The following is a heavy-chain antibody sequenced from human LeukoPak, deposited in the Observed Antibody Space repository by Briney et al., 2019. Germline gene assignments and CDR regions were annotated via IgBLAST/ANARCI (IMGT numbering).Heavy chain of an antibody. D-gene: IGHD3-16*02. CDR3: ARRKSGVYDYVWGSYRPPFDY. J-gene: IGHJ4*02. CDR2: IYNSGST. CDR1: GVSISGGGSS. Sequence: SETLSLTCAVSGVSISGGGSSWSWIRQPPGKGLEWIGYIYNSGSTYYNPSLKSRLIISVDTSKNQFSLKLSSVTAADTAVYYCARRKSGVYDYVWGSYRPPFDYWGQGTLVTVSS. V-gene: IGHV4-30-4*07.